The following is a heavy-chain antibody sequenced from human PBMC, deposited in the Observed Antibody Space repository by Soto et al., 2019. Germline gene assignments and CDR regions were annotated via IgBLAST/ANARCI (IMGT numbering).Heavy chain of an antibody. CDR2: IYPGDSDT. V-gene: IGHV5-51*01. J-gene: IGHJ6*02. D-gene: IGHD6-13*01. CDR1: GYSFATYW. CDR3: ARHHGSPGSYFGMDV. Sequence: PGESLKISCKASGYSFATYWIGWVRHMPGKGLELMGIIYPGDSDTRYSPSFQGQVTISVDKSINTAYLQWRGLKASDTAVYYCARHHGSPGSYFGMDVWGRGTTVTVSS.